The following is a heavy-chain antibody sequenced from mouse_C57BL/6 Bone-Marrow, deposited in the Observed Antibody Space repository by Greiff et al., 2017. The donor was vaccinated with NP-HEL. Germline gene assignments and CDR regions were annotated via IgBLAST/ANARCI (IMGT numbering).Heavy chain of an antibody. D-gene: IGHD2-3*01. V-gene: IGHV1-26*01. CDR1: GYTFTDYY. CDR3: ARDGYYASWYFEV. Sequence: EVQLQQSGPELVKPGASVKISCKASGYTFTDYYMNWVKQSHGQSLEWIGDINPNNGGTSYNQKFKGKATLTVDKSSSTAYMELRSLTSEDSAVYYGARDGYYASWYFEVWGTGTTVTVSS. CDR2: INPNNGGT. J-gene: IGHJ1*03.